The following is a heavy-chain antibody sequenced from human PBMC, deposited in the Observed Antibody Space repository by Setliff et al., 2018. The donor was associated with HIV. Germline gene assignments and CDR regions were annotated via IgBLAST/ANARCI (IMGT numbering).Heavy chain of an antibody. V-gene: IGHV4-4*07. CDR1: GDSISSYY. CDR3: ARQPPLSVLQVWFDDY. Sequence: SETLSLTCTVSGDSISSYYWSWIRQPAGKGLEWIGRINHSGSTYCTPSLKSRVTMSVDTSKNHFSLKLSSVTAADTAMYFCARQPPLSVLQVWFDDYWGQGTLVTVSS. J-gene: IGHJ4*02. D-gene: IGHD3-10*01. CDR2: INHSGST.